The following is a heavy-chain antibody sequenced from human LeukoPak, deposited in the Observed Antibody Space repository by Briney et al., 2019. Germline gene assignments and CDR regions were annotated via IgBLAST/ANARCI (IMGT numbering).Heavy chain of an antibody. D-gene: IGHD3-10*01. CDR2: IIPIFGTA. Sequence: SVKVSCKASGGTFSSYAISWVRQAPGQGLEWMGGIIPIFGTANYAQKFQGRVTITADESTGTAYMELSSLRSEDTAVYYCARPQYGSGSHSLYYFDYWGQGTLVTVSS. V-gene: IGHV1-69*13. CDR3: ARPQYGSGSHSLYYFDY. J-gene: IGHJ4*02. CDR1: GGTFSSYA.